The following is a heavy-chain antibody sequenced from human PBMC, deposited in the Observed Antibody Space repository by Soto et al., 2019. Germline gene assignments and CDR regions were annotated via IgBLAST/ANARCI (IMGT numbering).Heavy chain of an antibody. CDR3: ARGPRITIFGVAVDYFDY. J-gene: IGHJ4*02. V-gene: IGHV3-7*04. CDR2: IKEDGGEE. CDR1: GFTFSRYW. Sequence: PGGALRLSCAASGFTFSRYWMSXVRQAPGKGLEWVANIKEDGGEEYYVDSVKGRFTISRDNAKNSLYLQMNSLRAEDTAVYYCARGPRITIFGVAVDYFDYWGQGTMVTVSS. D-gene: IGHD3-3*01.